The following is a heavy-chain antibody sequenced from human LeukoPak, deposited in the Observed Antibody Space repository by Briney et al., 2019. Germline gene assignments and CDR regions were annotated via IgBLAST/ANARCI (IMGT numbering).Heavy chain of an antibody. J-gene: IGHJ6*03. CDR2: INHSGST. CDR1: GGSFSGYY. D-gene: IGHD3-3*01. V-gene: IGHV4-34*01. Sequence: KPSETLSLTCAVSGGSFSGYYWSWIRQPPGKGLEWIGEINHSGSTNYNPSPKSRVTISVDTSKNQFSLKLSSVTAADTAVYYCARGRRVFGVVSLYYYYYYMDVWGKGTTVTVSS. CDR3: ARGRRVFGVVSLYYYYYYMDV.